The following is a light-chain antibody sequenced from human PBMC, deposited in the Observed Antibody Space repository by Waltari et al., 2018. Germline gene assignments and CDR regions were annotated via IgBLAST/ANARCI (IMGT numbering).Light chain of an antibody. CDR1: SRAVGCYNY. Sequence: QSALTQPRSVSGSPGQSVTISCTGTSRAVGCYNYVSWYQQHPGKAPKLMIYDVSERPSGVPDRFSGSKSGNTASLTISGLQAEDEADYYCCSYAGGYTYVFGIGTKVTVL. J-gene: IGLJ1*01. CDR2: DVS. V-gene: IGLV2-11*01. CDR3: CSYAGGYTYV.